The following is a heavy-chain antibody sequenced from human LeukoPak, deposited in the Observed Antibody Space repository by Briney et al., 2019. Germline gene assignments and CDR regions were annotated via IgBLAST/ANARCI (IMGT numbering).Heavy chain of an antibody. CDR3: ARVWQDYSGVDY. CDR1: GFTFSDYY. CDR2: ISSTGNTI. J-gene: IGHJ4*02. Sequence: NTGGSLRLSCAASGFTFSDYYMSWIRQAPGKGLEWVSYISSTGNTIYYADSVKGRFAISRDNAKSSLYLQMNSLRDEDTAVYYCARVWQDYSGVDYWGQGTLVTVSS. V-gene: IGHV3-11*04. D-gene: IGHD2-21*01.